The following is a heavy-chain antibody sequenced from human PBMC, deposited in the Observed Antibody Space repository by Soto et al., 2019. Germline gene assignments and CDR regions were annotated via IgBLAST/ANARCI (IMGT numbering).Heavy chain of an antibody. J-gene: IGHJ6*02. CDR3: ARPDEGGYSSNHHYYYALDV. CDR2: IIPIFDIT. D-gene: IGHD3-22*01. V-gene: IGHV1-69*13. CDR1: GGTFRSYS. Sequence: SVKVSCKASGGTFRSYSISWVRQAPGQGLEWMGGIIPIFDITNYAQKFQGRVTITADESTSTAYMELSSLGSDDTAVYYCARPDEGGYSSNHHYYYALDVWGQGTTGTVSS.